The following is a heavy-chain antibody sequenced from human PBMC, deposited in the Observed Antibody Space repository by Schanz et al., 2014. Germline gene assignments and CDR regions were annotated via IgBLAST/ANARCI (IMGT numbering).Heavy chain of an antibody. CDR3: ARDWAMYISSWYYFDY. Sequence: EVQLLESGGGFVQPGGSLRLSCVASGVTFSSYAMSWVRQASGKGLEWVSAISGSGASTYYADSVKGRFTISRDNSKNTLYLQMNSLRDEDTAVYYCARDWAMYISSWYYFDYWGRGTLVTVSS. D-gene: IGHD6-13*01. V-gene: IGHV3-23*01. CDR1: GVTFSSYA. CDR2: ISGSGAST. J-gene: IGHJ4*02.